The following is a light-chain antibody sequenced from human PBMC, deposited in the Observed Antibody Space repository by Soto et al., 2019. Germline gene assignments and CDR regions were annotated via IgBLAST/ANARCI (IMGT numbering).Light chain of an antibody. Sequence: EIVMTQSPAILSVSPGERATVSCRASQSVSTNLACFQQKPGQTPRLLFNGASTRATGIPARFTGSGSGTEFILTISSLQSEDFAVYYCQQYDIWPPTFGQGTKVDI. V-gene: IGKV3-15*01. J-gene: IGKJ1*01. CDR3: QQYDIWPPT. CDR2: GAS. CDR1: QSVSTN.